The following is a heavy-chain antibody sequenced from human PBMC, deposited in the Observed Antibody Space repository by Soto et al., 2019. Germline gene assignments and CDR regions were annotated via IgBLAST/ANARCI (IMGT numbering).Heavy chain of an antibody. CDR1: GGSITSNSYF. Sequence: SETLSLTCTVSGGSITSNSYFWAWIRQPPGKGLEWIGSIYYSGTTYYNPSLKSRVTISVDRSKNQFSLKLSSVTAADTAVYYCAARLVGATTFDYWGQGTLVTVS. J-gene: IGHJ4*02. D-gene: IGHD1-26*01. CDR2: IYYSGTT. CDR3: AARLVGATTFDY. V-gene: IGHV4-39*07.